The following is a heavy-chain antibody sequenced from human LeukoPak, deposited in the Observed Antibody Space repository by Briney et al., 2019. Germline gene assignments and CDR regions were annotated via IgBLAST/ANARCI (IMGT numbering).Heavy chain of an antibody. V-gene: IGHV4-34*01. J-gene: IGHJ4*02. Sequence: SETLSLTCAVYGASFSGYYLSWIRQPPGKGLEWIGEINHTGNTNYNPSLKSRVTISVDTSKNQFSLKLSSGTAADTAVYYCARGPRDSSSWYLNYWGQGTLVAVSS. CDR1: GASFSGYY. CDR2: INHTGNT. D-gene: IGHD6-13*01. CDR3: ARGPRDSSSWYLNY.